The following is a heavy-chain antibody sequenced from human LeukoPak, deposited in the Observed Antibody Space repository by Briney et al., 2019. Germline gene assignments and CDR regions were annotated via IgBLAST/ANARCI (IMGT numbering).Heavy chain of an antibody. CDR1: GFTFSSYA. Sequence: GGSLRLSCAASGFTFSSYAMSWVRQAPGKGLEWVSGISGSGDNTYYADSVKGRFTISRDNSKNTLYLQMNSLRAEDTAVYYCARPYGNYDAFDIWGQGTMVTVSS. D-gene: IGHD4-11*01. V-gene: IGHV3-23*01. J-gene: IGHJ3*02. CDR3: ARPYGNYDAFDI. CDR2: ISGSGDNT.